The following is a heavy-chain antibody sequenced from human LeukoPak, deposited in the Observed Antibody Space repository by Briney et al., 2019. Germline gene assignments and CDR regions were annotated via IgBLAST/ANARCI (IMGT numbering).Heavy chain of an antibody. CDR3: ARDWQWLGSFDI. CDR2: IYYSGST. CDR1: GGSISSGGYY. D-gene: IGHD6-19*01. Sequence: SETLSLTCTVSGGSISSGGYYWSWIRQHPGKGLEWIGYIYYSGSTYYNPSLKSRVTISVDTSKNQFSLKLSSVTAADTAVYYCARDWQWLGSFDIWGQGTMVTVSS. V-gene: IGHV4-31*03. J-gene: IGHJ3*02.